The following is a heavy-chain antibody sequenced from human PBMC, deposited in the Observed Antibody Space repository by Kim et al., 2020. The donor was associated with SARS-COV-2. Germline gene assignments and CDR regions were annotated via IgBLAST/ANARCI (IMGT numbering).Heavy chain of an antibody. Sequence: ASVKVSCKVSGYTLTELSMHWVRQAPGKGLEWMGGFDPEDGETIYAQKFQGRVTMTEDTSTDTAYMELSSLRSEDTAVYYCATVATSSSWYESVRFDYWGQGTLVTVSS. V-gene: IGHV1-24*01. CDR2: FDPEDGET. CDR3: ATVATSSSWYESVRFDY. CDR1: GYTLTELS. J-gene: IGHJ4*02. D-gene: IGHD6-13*01.